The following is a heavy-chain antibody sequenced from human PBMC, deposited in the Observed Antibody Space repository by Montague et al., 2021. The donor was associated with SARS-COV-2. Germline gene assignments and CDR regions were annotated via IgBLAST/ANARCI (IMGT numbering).Heavy chain of an antibody. CDR1: GGSVTSGDYY. J-gene: IGHJ3*02. V-gene: IGHV4-61*08. CDR2: IYNTGRT. CDR3: ATEMPAYDVFDI. D-gene: IGHD2-2*01. Sequence: SETLSLTCTVSGGSVTSGDYYWTWIRQPPGKGLEWIGYIYNTGRTXYNPSLKSRVTISVDTSKNQFSLKVDSVSAADTAVYYCATEMPAYDVFDIWGQGTMVTVSS.